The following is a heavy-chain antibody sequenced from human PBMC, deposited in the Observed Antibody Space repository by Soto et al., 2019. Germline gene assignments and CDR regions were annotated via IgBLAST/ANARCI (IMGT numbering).Heavy chain of an antibody. D-gene: IGHD4-4*01. V-gene: IGHV3-30*18. CDR2: ISFDGRQI. CDR1: GFAFTSYG. CDR3: AKAGDDYNSFFDS. J-gene: IGHJ4*02. Sequence: VNLVQSGGGVVRPGGSLRLACAGSGFAFTSYGMHWVRQAPGKGLEWLAVISFDGRQIYYADSVQGRCTISRDISANTLFLQMHSLRVADTATYYCAKAGDDYNSFFDSWGQGALVAVSS.